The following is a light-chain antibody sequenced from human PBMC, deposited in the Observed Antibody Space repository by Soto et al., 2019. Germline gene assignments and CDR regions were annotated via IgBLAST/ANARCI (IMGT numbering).Light chain of an antibody. CDR3: QQYGSSPGT. CDR2: GAS. V-gene: IGKV3-20*01. Sequence: EIVLTQSPGTLSLSPGERATLSCRASQSVSSNYLAWFQQKPGQAPRLLIYGASSRATGIPDRFSGSGSGTDFTLTISRPEPEDFAVYYCQQYGSSPGTFGQGTKVEIK. CDR1: QSVSSNY. J-gene: IGKJ1*01.